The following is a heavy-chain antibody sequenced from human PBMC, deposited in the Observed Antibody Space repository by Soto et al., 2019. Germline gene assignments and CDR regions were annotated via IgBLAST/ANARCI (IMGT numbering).Heavy chain of an antibody. CDR2: IYSGGST. V-gene: IGHV3-66*01. CDR3: ARVRRYCSGGSCYPAAFDI. D-gene: IGHD2-15*01. CDR1: GFTVSSNY. Sequence: GGSLRLSCAASGFTVSSNYMSWVRQAPGKGLEWVSVIYSGGSTYYADSVKGRFTISRDNSKNTLYLQMNSLRAEDTAVYYCARVRRYCSGGSCYPAAFDIWGQGTMVTVSS. J-gene: IGHJ3*02.